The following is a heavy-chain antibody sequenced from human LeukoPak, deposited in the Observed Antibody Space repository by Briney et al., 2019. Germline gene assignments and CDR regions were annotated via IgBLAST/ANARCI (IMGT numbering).Heavy chain of an antibody. CDR2: INPSGGST. D-gene: IGHD3-10*01. V-gene: IGHV1-46*01. J-gene: IGHJ4*02. CDR3: ASTGWFGELSLDY. CDR1: GYTFTSCY. Sequence: ASVKVSCKASGYTFTSCYMHWVRQAPGQGLEWMGIINPSGGSTSYAQKFQGRVTMTRDTSTSTVYMELSSLRSEDTAVYYCASTGWFGELSLDYWGQGTLVTVSS.